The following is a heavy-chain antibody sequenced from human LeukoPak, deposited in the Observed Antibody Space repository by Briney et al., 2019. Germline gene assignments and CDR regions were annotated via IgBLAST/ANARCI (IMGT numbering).Heavy chain of an antibody. CDR1: RFTFSEYW. Sequence: GGSLRLSCAASRFTFSEYWMSWVRQAPGKGLEWVANINQDGREIYYVDSVKGRFTISRDNAKNSLYLQMNSLRAEDTAMYYCAKIRYGTGWYYDYWGQGTLVTVSS. V-gene: IGHV3-7*01. J-gene: IGHJ4*02. CDR2: INQDGREI. D-gene: IGHD6-19*01. CDR3: AKIRYGTGWYYDY.